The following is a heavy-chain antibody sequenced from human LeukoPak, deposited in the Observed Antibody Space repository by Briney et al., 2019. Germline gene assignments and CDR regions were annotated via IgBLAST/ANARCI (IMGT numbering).Heavy chain of an antibody. CDR1: GFTFSSCA. Sequence: PGGSLRLSCAASGFTFSSCAMSWVRQAPGKGLDWVANIKQDGSEKHYVDSVRGRFTISRDNAKNSLYLQMNSLRAEDTAVYYCARGTSGSWYYWGQGTLVTVSS. J-gene: IGHJ4*02. CDR2: IKQDGSEK. D-gene: IGHD6-13*01. CDR3: ARGTSGSWYY. V-gene: IGHV3-7*04.